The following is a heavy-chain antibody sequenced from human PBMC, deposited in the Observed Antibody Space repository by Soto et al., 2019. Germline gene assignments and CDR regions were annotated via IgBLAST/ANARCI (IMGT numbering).Heavy chain of an antibody. Sequence: EVQLVESGGGLVQPGGSLRLSCEASGFTLRNYDMHWVRQGTGKGLEWVSGISAAGDPDYADSVEGRFTISRENAQISFFLQMNSLKVGDTAVYYCARTDRGFYGLDVWGQGTMVIVSS. CDR2: ISAAGDP. CDR3: ARTDRGFYGLDV. V-gene: IGHV3-13*05. J-gene: IGHJ6*02. CDR1: GFTLRNYD.